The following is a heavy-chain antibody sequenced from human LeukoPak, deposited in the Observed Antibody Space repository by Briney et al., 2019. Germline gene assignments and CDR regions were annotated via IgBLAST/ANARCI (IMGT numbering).Heavy chain of an antibody. D-gene: IGHD6-19*01. Sequence: AETLSLTCIVSGGYISSSSYYWGWIRQPPGEGLEWIGCIYYMGNTYYNPSLRSRVNISVDTYKNQFSLKLSSVTAADTAVYYCARVERCSSGDGYYMDVWGKETTVSVSS. J-gene: IGHJ6*03. V-gene: IGHV4-39*07. CDR2: IYYMGNT. CDR3: ARVERCSSGDGYYMDV. CDR1: GGYISSSSYY.